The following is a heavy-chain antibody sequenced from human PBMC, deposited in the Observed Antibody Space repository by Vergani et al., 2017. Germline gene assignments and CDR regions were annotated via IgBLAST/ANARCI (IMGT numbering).Heavy chain of an antibody. Sequence: QVQLVQSGAEVKKPGSSVKVSCKASGGTFSSYTISWVRQAPGQGLEWMGRIIPILGIANYAQKFQGRVTITADNSTSTAYMELSSLRSEDTAVYYCARGPDGSSTSCHDAMAVPLGNYYGMDVWGQGTTVTVSS. CDR1: GGTFSSYT. CDR3: ARGPDGSSTSCHDAMAVPLGNYYGMDV. J-gene: IGHJ6*01. D-gene: IGHD2-2*01. CDR2: IIPILGIA. V-gene: IGHV1-69*02.